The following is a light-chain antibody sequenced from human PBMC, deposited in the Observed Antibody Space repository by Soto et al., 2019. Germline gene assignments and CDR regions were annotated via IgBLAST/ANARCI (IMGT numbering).Light chain of an antibody. Sequence: EIVLTQSPATLSLSPGERATLSCRASQSIGSTLAWYQQKPGQTPRLLIYGASTGATGVPARFSGSGSGTDFTLTISSLQSEDFAVYYCQHYANWPLTFGGGTKVDIK. V-gene: IGKV3-15*01. CDR3: QHYANWPLT. CDR2: GAS. CDR1: QSIGST. J-gene: IGKJ4*01.